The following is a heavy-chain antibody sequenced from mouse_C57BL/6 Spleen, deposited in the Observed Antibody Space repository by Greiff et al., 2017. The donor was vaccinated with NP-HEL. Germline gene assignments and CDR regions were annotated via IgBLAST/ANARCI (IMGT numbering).Heavy chain of an antibody. CDR1: GYTFTDYE. CDR2: IDPETGGT. CDR3: TRSPHYYGSSYDWYFDV. J-gene: IGHJ1*03. D-gene: IGHD1-1*01. V-gene: IGHV1-15*01. Sequence: QVQLQQSGAELVRPGASVTLSCKASGYTFTDYEMHWVKQTPVHGLEWIGAIDPETGGTAYNQKFKGKAILTADKSSSTAYMELRSLTSEDSAVYYCTRSPHYYGSSYDWYFDVWGTGTTVTVSS.